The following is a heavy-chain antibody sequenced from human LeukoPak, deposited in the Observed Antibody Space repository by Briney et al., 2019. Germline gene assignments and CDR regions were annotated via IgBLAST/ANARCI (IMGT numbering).Heavy chain of an antibody. D-gene: IGHD3-22*01. CDR3: TTDYYDSVGYSSYY. CDR2: IKSEGYGGTT. V-gene: IGHV3-15*01. Sequence: GGSLRLSCEASGFTFSKAWMSWVRQAPGRGLEWVGRIKSEGYGGTTDYAAPVSGRFTISRDDSKNTLYLQMNGLKAEDTAVYYCTTDYYDSVGYSSYYWCQGTLVTVSS. J-gene: IGHJ4*02. CDR1: GFTFSKAW.